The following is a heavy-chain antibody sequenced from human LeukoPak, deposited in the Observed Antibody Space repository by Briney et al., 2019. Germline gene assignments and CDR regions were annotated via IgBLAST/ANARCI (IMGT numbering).Heavy chain of an antibody. V-gene: IGHV3-7*01. Sequence: PGGSLRLSCAVSGFSFSSSTMTWVRQAPGKGLEWVASMKEDGREIKYVDSVKGRFTISRDNAKKSLYLQLNSLRAEDTGVYYCVTGGGLGGRFAYWGQGTLVTVSS. CDR1: GFSFSSST. CDR3: VTGGGLGGRFAY. CDR2: MKEDGREI. J-gene: IGHJ4*02. D-gene: IGHD3-16*01.